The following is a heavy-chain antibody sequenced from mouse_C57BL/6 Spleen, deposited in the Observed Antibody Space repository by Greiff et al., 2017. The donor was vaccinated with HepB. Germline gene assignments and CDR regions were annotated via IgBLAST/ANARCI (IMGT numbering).Heavy chain of an antibody. CDR2: ISSGSSTI. J-gene: IGHJ3*01. CDR1: GFTFSDYG. Sequence: EVQLVESGGGLVKPGGSLKLSCAASGFTFSDYGMHWVRQAPEKGLEWVAYISSGSSTIYYADTVKGRFTISRDNAKNTLFLQMTSLRSEDTAMYYCAIITTVVEPAYWGQGTLVTVSA. CDR3: AIITTVVEPAY. D-gene: IGHD1-1*01. V-gene: IGHV5-17*01.